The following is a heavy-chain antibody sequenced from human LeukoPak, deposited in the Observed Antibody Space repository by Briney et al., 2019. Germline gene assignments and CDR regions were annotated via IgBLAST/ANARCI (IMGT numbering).Heavy chain of an antibody. CDR2: MNPNSGNT. CDR3: ARGPNKSDGGNSGNAWFDP. D-gene: IGHD4-23*01. CDR1: AYTLTTYD. J-gene: IGHJ5*02. V-gene: IGHV1-8*01. Sequence: GASVKVSCKASAYTLTTYDINWVRQANGQGLEWMGWMNPNSGNTGYAQKFQGRVTMTRNTSISTAYMEMSSLRSEDTAVYYCARGPNKSDGGNSGNAWFDPWGQGTLVTVSS.